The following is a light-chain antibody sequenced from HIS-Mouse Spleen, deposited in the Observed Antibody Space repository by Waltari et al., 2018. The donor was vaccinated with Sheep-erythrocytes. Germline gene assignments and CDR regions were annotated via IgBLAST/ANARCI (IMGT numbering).Light chain of an antibody. CDR2: DAS. Sequence: EIVLTQSPATLSLSPGDRATLSCRASQSVSSYLAWYQQKPGQAPRLLIYDASNRATGSPARFSGSGSGTDFTLTISSLEPEDFAVYYCQQRSNWYTFGQGTKLEIK. CDR1: QSVSSY. J-gene: IGKJ2*01. CDR3: QQRSNWYT. V-gene: IGKV3-11*01.